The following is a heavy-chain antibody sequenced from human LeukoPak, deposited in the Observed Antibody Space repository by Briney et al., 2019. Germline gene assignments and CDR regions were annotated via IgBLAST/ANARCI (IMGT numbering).Heavy chain of an antibody. Sequence: PGGSLRLSCAASGFPFSSYSMNWVRQAPGKGLEWVSSISSSSTYIYYADSVKGRFTISRDDAKNSLYLQMNSLRAEDTAVYYCARDHEQVVQLDAFDIWGQGTTVTVSS. V-gene: IGHV3-21*01. CDR2: ISSSSTYI. D-gene: IGHD1-1*01. CDR1: GFPFSSYS. J-gene: IGHJ3*02. CDR3: ARDHEQVVQLDAFDI.